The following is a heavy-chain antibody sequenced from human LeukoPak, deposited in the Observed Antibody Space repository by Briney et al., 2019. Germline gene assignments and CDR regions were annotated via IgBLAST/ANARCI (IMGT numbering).Heavy chain of an antibody. Sequence: PGGSLRLSCAASGFTFSSYAMGWVRQTPGKGLEWVSTISGSGGSTYYADSVKGRFTISRDNSKNTLYLQMNSLRAEDTAIYYCAKSSWSVTPGYFDYWGQGTLVTVSS. V-gene: IGHV3-23*01. CDR3: AKSSWSVTPGYFDY. J-gene: IGHJ4*02. CDR1: GFTFSSYA. D-gene: IGHD4-17*01. CDR2: ISGSGGST.